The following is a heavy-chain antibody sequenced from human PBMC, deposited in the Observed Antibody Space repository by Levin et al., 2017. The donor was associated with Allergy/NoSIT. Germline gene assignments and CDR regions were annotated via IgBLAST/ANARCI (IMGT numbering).Heavy chain of an antibody. V-gene: IGHV5-51*01. CDR2: IYPGDPDT. D-gene: IGHD3-22*01. CDR3: ARRPYDSSGYYRGEFDY. CDR1: GYSFTSYW. J-gene: IGHJ4*02. Sequence: GESLKISCKGSGYSFTSYWIGWVRQMPGKGLEWMGIIYPGDPDTRYSPSFQGQVTISADKSISTAYLQWSSLKASDTAMYYCARRPYDSSGYYRGEFDYWGQGTLVTVSS.